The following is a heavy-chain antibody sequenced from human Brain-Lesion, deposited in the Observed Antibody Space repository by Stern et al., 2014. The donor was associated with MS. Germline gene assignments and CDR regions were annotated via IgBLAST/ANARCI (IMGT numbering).Heavy chain of an antibody. CDR3: ARDQRGITIFGVVTDYYYLGMDV. V-gene: IGHV1-2*02. CDR1: GYIFTGYY. Sequence: QVQLVQSGAEVKTPGASVKVSCKTSGYIFTGYYIHWVRQAPGQGLEWMAWINPNTGGTKYAQKFQGRVTMSRDTSISTAYVELSSLTSDDTAVYYCARDQRGITIFGVVTDYYYLGMDVWGQGTTVTVSS. D-gene: IGHD3-3*01. CDR2: INPNTGGT. J-gene: IGHJ6*02.